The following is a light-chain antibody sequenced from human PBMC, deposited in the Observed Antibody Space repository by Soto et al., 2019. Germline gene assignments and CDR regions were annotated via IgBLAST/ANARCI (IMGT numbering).Light chain of an antibody. Sequence: QSALTQPRSVSGSPGQSVTISCTGTSSDIGGYNYVSWYQQHPGKAPKLTIYDVSKRPSGVPNRFSGSKSGNTASLTISGLQAEDEADYYCCSFAGSDTYVFGTGTKLTVL. V-gene: IGLV2-11*01. J-gene: IGLJ1*01. CDR3: CSFAGSDTYV. CDR1: SSDIGGYNY. CDR2: DVS.